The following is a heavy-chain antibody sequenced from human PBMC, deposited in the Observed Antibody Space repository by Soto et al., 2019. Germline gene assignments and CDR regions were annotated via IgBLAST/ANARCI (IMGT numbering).Heavy chain of an antibody. CDR3: ARDGSGYRSRASPMDV. J-gene: IGHJ6*02. CDR2: IIPIFGTA. V-gene: IGHV1-69*01. CDR1: GVTFSSYA. Sequence: QVQLVQSGAEVKKPGSSVKVSCKASGVTFSSYAISWVRQAPGQGLEWMGGIIPIFGTANYAQKFQGRVTITADESTSTAYMELSSLRSEDTAVYYCARDGSGYRSRASPMDVWGQGTTVTVSS. D-gene: IGHD3-22*01.